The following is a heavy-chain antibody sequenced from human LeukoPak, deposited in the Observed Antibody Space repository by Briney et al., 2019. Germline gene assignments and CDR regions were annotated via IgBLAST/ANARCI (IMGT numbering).Heavy chain of an antibody. CDR1: SGSISSYY. CDR3: ARHEKLGQFDY. CDR2: VYYSGSA. Sequence: SETLSLTCTVSSGSISSYYWSWIRQPPGKGLEWIGYVYYSGSANYNPSLKSRVTISVNTSKNQFSLKLSSVTAADTAVYYCARHEKLGQFDYWGQGTLVTVSS. V-gene: IGHV4-59*08. D-gene: IGHD3-10*01. J-gene: IGHJ4*02.